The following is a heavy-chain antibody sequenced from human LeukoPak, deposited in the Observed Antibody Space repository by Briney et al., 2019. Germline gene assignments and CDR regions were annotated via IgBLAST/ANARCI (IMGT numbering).Heavy chain of an antibody. Sequence: PGGSLRLSCAAFGLTFSGSAMSWVRQAPGKGLEWVSLISGSGNRTYYADSVKGRFTISRDNSKNTLYLQMNSLRAEDTAVYYCAKVLVLVSANRYYFDYWGQGTLVTVSS. D-gene: IGHD2-15*01. CDR2: ISGSGNRT. V-gene: IGHV3-23*01. CDR1: GLTFSGSA. CDR3: AKVLVLVSANRYYFDY. J-gene: IGHJ4*02.